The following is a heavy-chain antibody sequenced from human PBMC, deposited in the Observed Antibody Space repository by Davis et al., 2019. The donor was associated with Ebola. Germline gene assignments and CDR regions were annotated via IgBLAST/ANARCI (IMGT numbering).Heavy chain of an antibody. V-gene: IGHV1-2*06. Sequence: AASLKVSCNASAYTFSGYYIHWVRQAPGQGLEWMGRINPSSGGTDYAQRFQGRVTMTSDTSIDTAYMELTRLTTDDTAVYYCARETISLVRGVPNWFDPWGQGALVTVSS. D-gene: IGHD3-10*01. J-gene: IGHJ5*02. CDR3: ARETISLVRGVPNWFDP. CDR2: INPSSGGT. CDR1: AYTFSGYY.